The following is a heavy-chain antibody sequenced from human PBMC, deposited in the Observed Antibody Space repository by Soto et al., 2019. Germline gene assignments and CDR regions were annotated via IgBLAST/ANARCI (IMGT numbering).Heavy chain of an antibody. CDR1: GYTFTAYA. V-gene: IGHV1-3*05. CDR2: INPANGNT. D-gene: IGHD3-16*02. Sequence: QVQLAQSGAEERKPGASGKVSCEATGYTFTAYAMHWVRQAPGQRLEWMGWINPANGNTNYSQKFQGRLTITSDTSANTVYMELNSLTSEDTAMYYCTRSAISPYGGLIGPFAYWGQGNRVTVSS. CDR3: TRSAISPYGGLIGPFAY. J-gene: IGHJ4*02.